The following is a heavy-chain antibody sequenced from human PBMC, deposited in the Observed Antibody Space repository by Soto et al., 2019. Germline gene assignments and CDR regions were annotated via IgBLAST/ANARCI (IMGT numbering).Heavy chain of an antibody. CDR2: ISGSGGST. Sequence: GGSLRLSCAASGFTFSSYAMSWVRQAPGKGLEWVSAISGSGGSTYYADSVKGRFTISRDNSKNTLYLQMNSLRAEDTAVYYCAKGIASRPVYYGMDVWGQGTTVTVSS. V-gene: IGHV3-23*01. CDR1: GFTFSSYA. J-gene: IGHJ6*02. CDR3: AKGIASRPVYYGMDV. D-gene: IGHD6-6*01.